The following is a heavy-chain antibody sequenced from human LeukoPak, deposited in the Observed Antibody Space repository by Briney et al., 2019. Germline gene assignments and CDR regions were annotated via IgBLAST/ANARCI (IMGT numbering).Heavy chain of an antibody. Sequence: GGSLTLSCSASGFTFSSYAMSWVRPPPGKRLEWVSAISGSGGSTYYADSVKGRFTISRDNSKNTLYLQMNSLRAEDTAVYYCAKDLGVVIIRGYFDYWGQGTLVTVSS. D-gene: IGHD3-3*01. J-gene: IGHJ4*02. CDR2: ISGSGGST. CDR1: GFTFSSYA. CDR3: AKDLGVVIIRGYFDY. V-gene: IGHV3-23*01.